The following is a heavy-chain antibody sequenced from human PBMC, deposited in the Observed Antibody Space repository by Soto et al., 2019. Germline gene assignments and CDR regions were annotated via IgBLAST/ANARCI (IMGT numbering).Heavy chain of an antibody. D-gene: IGHD3-10*01. CDR2: ISGSGGST. J-gene: IGHJ6*03. V-gene: IGHV3-23*01. Sequence: GGSLRLSCAASGFTFSSYAMSWVRQAPGKGLEWVSAISGSGGSTYYADSVKGRFTISRDNSKNTLYLQMNSLRAEDTAVYYCAKRGSITMVRAYYMDVWGKGTTVTVSS. CDR3: AKRGSITMVRAYYMDV. CDR1: GFTFSSYA.